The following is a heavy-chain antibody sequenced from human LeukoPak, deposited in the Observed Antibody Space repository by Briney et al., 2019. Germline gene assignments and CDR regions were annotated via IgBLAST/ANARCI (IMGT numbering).Heavy chain of an antibody. V-gene: IGHV1-8*01. CDR3: ARGRTGFGLAPVKY. D-gene: IGHD1-14*01. Sequence: ASVKVSCKASGYTLTSYDINWVRQATGQGLEWMGWMNPNSGNTGYAQKFQGRVTMTRNTSISTAYMELSSLRSEDTAVYYCARGRTGFGLAPVKYWGQGTLVTVSS. CDR2: MNPNSGNT. J-gene: IGHJ4*02. CDR1: GYTLTSYD.